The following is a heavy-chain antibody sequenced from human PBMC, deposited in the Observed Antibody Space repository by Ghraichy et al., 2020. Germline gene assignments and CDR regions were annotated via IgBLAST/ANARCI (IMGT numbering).Heavy chain of an antibody. J-gene: IGHJ3*02. CDR3: AKPVSGELWVGEYYDAFDI. CDR1: GFTFSSYT. V-gene: IGHV3-21*01. Sequence: GGSLRLSCAASGFTFSSYTMNWVRQAPGKGLEWVSSISSSSSCTYYADSVKGRFTISRDNAKNSLYLQMNSLRAEDTAVYYCAKPVSGELWVGEYYDAFDIWGQGTMVTVSS. CDR2: ISSSSSCT. D-gene: IGHD3-10*01.